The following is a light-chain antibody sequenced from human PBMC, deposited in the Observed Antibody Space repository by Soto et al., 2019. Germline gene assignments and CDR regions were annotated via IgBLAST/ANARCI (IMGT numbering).Light chain of an antibody. V-gene: IGLV1-44*01. CDR3: AAWDDSRDGMG. Sequence: QSVLTQPPSVSGTPGQTGTISGSGSTSNLGSNGVNWYQQFPGSAPKLLIYANYQRPSGVPDRFSGSKSATSASLAINGLQSEDEADFYCAAWDDSRDGMGFGGGTKVTVL. CDR1: TSNLGSNG. J-gene: IGLJ2*01. CDR2: ANY.